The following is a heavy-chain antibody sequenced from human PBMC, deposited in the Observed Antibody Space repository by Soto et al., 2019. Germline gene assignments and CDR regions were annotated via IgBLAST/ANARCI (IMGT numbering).Heavy chain of an antibody. CDR3: ATDRASASGWYEDFDY. Sequence: ASVKVSCKASGGTFRSYGISWVRQAPGQGLEWMGWISAYNGNTNYAQKLQGRVTMTTDTSTSTAYMELRSLRSDDTAVYYCATDRASASGWYEDFDYWGQGTLVTVSS. CDR2: ISAYNGNT. D-gene: IGHD6-19*01. CDR1: GGTFRSYG. V-gene: IGHV1-18*01. J-gene: IGHJ4*02.